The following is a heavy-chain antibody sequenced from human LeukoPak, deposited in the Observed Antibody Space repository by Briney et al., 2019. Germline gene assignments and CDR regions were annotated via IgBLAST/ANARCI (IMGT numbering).Heavy chain of an antibody. CDR1: GFSVSPAY. Sequence: GGSLRLSCTASGFSVSPAYMTWVRQAPGKGLEWVSSIYSDTEIHYADSVRARFSVSRDSSKNTVYLQMNSLRAEDTAVYYCARLMPRPYYYDSSAMGFDYWGQGTLVTLSS. CDR3: ARLMPRPYYYDSSAMGFDY. D-gene: IGHD3-22*01. J-gene: IGHJ4*02. CDR2: IYSDTEI. V-gene: IGHV3-66*04.